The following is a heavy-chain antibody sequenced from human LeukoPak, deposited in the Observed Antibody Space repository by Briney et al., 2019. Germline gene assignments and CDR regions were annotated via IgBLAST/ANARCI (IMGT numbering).Heavy chain of an antibody. CDR2: ISGSGGST. Sequence: GGSLRLSCAASGFTFSSYAMSWVRQSPGKGLEWVSAISGSGGSTYYADSVKGRFTISRDNSKNTLYPQMNSLRAEDTAVYYCAKFRCGGGSCYVVYFDYWGQGTLVTVSS. CDR3: AKFRCGGGSCYVVYFDY. V-gene: IGHV3-23*01. CDR1: GFTFSSYA. J-gene: IGHJ4*02. D-gene: IGHD2-15*01.